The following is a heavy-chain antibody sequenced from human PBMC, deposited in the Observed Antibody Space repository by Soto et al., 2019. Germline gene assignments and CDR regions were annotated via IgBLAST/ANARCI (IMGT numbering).Heavy chain of an antibody. CDR3: ARQSGYYDSSGYYQGTNWWFDP. CDR2: IDPSDSYT. D-gene: IGHD3-22*01. Sequence: PGESLKSSGKGSGYSFTIYWISWVRQMPGKGLEWMGRIDPSDSYTNYSPSFQGHVTISADKSISTAYLQWSSLKASDTAMYYCARQSGYYDSSGYYQGTNWWFDPWGQGTLVTVSS. V-gene: IGHV5-10-1*01. J-gene: IGHJ5*02. CDR1: GYSFTIYW.